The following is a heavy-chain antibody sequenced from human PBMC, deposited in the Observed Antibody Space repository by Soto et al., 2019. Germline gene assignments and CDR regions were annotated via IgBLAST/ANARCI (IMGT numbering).Heavy chain of an antibody. D-gene: IGHD3-3*01. J-gene: IGHJ6*02. V-gene: IGHV3-48*02. CDR2: ISSSSSTI. CDR1: GFTFSSYS. Sequence: EVQLVESGGGLVQPGGSLRLSCAASGFTFSSYSMNWVRQAPGKGLEWVSYISSSSSTIHYADSVKGRFTISRDNAKNSLYLQMNSLRDEDTAVYYCVRALNYYDFWSGYYNYYYGMDVWGQGTTVTVSS. CDR3: VRALNYYDFWSGYYNYYYGMDV.